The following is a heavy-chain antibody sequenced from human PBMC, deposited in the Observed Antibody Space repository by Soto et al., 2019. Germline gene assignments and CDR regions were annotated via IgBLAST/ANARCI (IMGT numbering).Heavy chain of an antibody. CDR1: GGTFSSYT. CDR2: IIPILGIA. CDR3: ARGPVTGYYYYYYMDV. V-gene: IGHV1-69*02. D-gene: IGHD2-21*02. Sequence: QVQLVQSGAEVKKPGSSVKVSCKASGGTFSSYTISWVRQAPGQGLGWMGRIIPILGIANYAQKFQGRVTITADKSTSTAYMELSSLRSEDTAVYYCARGPVTGYYYYYYMDVWGKGTTVTVSS. J-gene: IGHJ6*03.